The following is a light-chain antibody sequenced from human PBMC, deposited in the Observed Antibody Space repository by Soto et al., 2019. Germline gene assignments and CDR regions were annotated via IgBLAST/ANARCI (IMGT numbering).Light chain of an antibody. Sequence: EIVLTQSPATLSMSPGERATLSCRASQSVSGYLAWYQQKPGQAPRLLIYDVSNRATGIPARFSGSGSGTDFTLTISSLGPEDFAVYYCQQRQTFGQGTKVDIK. CDR2: DVS. J-gene: IGKJ1*01. V-gene: IGKV3-11*01. CDR3: QQRQT. CDR1: QSVSGY.